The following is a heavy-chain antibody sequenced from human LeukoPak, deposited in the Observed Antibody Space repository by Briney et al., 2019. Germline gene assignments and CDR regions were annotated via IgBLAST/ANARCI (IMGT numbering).Heavy chain of an antibody. V-gene: IGHV3-23*01. D-gene: IGHD2-15*01. CDR3: ARQYCGGGRCGAYNWFDP. CDR1: GFTFSSYA. J-gene: IGHJ5*02. Sequence: PGGSLRLSCAASGFTFSSYAMSWVRQAPGKGLEWVSAISGSGGSTYYADSVKGRFTISRDNSKNTLYLQVNSLRAEDTAVYYCARQYCGGGRCGAYNWFDPWGQGTLVTVSS. CDR2: ISGSGGST.